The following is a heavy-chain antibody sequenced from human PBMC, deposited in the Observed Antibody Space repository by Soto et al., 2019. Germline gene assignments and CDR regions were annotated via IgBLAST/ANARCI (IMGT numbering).Heavy chain of an antibody. CDR1: GFTFSSYG. CDR2: IWYDGSNK. V-gene: IGHV3-33*01. J-gene: IGHJ5*02. D-gene: IGHD3-3*01. CDR3: AREYDFRSGINWFDP. Sequence: PGGSLRLSCAASGFTFSSYGMHWVRQAPGKGLEWVAVIWYDGSNKYYADSVKGRFTISRDNSKNTLYLQMNSLRAEDTAVYYCAREYDFRSGINWFDPWGQGTLVTVSS.